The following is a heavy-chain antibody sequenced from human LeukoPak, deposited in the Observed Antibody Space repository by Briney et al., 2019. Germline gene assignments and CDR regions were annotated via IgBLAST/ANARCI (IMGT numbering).Heavy chain of an antibody. Sequence: PSETLSLTCTVSGGSISSYYWSWIRQPPGKGLEWIGYIYYSGSTNYNPSLKSRVTISVDTSKNQFSLKLSSVTAADTAVYYCARPIAAHDYYMDVWGKGTTVTVSS. CDR3: ARPIAAHDYYMDV. D-gene: IGHD6-6*01. J-gene: IGHJ6*03. CDR2: IYYSGST. V-gene: IGHV4-59*08. CDR1: GGSISSYY.